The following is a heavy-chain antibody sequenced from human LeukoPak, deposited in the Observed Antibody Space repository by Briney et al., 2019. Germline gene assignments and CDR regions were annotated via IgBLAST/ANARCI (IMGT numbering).Heavy chain of an antibody. CDR3: ARDSGAAQIFDY. CDR2: IYYSGST. V-gene: IGHV4-31*03. D-gene: IGHD6-13*01. J-gene: IGHJ4*02. CDR1: GGSISSGGYY. Sequence: HPSQTLSLTCTVSGGSISSGGYYWSWIRQHPGKGLEWIGYIYYSGSTYYNPSLKSRVTISVDTSKNQFSLKLSSVTAADTAVYYCARDSGAAQIFDYWGQGTLVTVSS.